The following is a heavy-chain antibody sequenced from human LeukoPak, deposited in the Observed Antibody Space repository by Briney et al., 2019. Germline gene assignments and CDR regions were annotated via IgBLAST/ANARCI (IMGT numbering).Heavy chain of an antibody. CDR1: GYTFTSYG. J-gene: IGHJ4*02. CDR2: ISAYNGNT. D-gene: IGHD3-16*02. CDR3: ASDLGHYDYVWGSYRYDDY. Sequence: ASVKVSCKASGYTFTSYGISWVRQAPGQGLEWMGWISAYNGNTNYAQKLRGRVTMTTDTSTSTAYMELRSLRSDDTAVYYCASDLGHYDYVWGSYRYDDYWGQGTLVTVSS. V-gene: IGHV1-18*01.